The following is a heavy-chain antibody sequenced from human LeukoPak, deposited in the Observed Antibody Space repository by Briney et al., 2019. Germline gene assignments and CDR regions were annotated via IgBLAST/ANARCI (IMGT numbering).Heavy chain of an antibody. Sequence: GASVKVSCKASGYTFTGYYMHWVRQAPGQGLEWMGWINPNSGGTNYAQKFQGWVTMTRDTSISTAYMELSRLRSDDTAVYYCARGVGSDPGAFDIWGHGTMVTVSS. CDR1: GYTFTGYY. CDR3: ARGVGSDPGAFDI. J-gene: IGHJ3*02. D-gene: IGHD2-15*01. V-gene: IGHV1-2*04. CDR2: INPNSGGT.